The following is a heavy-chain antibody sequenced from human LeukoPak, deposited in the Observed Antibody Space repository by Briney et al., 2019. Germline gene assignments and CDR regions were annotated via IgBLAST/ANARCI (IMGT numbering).Heavy chain of an antibody. CDR3: ARDEDYYGSGSYTAPDAFDI. J-gene: IGHJ3*02. CDR1: GFTFSSYS. Sequence: GGSLRLSCAASGFTFSSYSMNWVRQAPGKGLEWVSYISSSSSTIYYADSVKGRFTISRGNAKNSLYLQMNSLRAEDTAVYYCARDEDYYGSGSYTAPDAFDIWGQGTMVTVSS. CDR2: ISSSSSTI. D-gene: IGHD3-10*01. V-gene: IGHV3-48*01.